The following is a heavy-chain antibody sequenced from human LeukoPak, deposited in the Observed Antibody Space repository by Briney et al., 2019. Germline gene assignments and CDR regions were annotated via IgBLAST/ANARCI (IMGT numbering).Heavy chain of an antibody. Sequence: GASVKVSCKASRYTFTSYYMHWVRQAPGQGLEWMGWISAYNGNTNYAQKLQGRVTMTTDTSTSTAYMELRSLRSDDTAVYYCARELGSLVLGVGFDPWGQGALVTVSS. D-gene: IGHD6-6*01. J-gene: IGHJ5*02. V-gene: IGHV1-18*04. CDR2: ISAYNGNT. CDR1: RYTFTSYY. CDR3: ARELGSLVLGVGFDP.